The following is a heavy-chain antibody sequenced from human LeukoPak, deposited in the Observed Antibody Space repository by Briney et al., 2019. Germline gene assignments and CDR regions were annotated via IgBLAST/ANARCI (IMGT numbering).Heavy chain of an antibody. D-gene: IGHD1-26*01. CDR3: ARYSGSYSPELNFDY. CDR1: GYSFTSYW. J-gene: IGHJ4*02. Sequence: GESLKISCKGSGYSFTSYWIGWVRQMPGKGLEWMGIIYPGDSDTRYSPSFQGQVTISADKSISTAYLQWSSLKASDTAMYYCARYSGSYSPELNFDYWGQGTPVTVSS. CDR2: IYPGDSDT. V-gene: IGHV5-51*01.